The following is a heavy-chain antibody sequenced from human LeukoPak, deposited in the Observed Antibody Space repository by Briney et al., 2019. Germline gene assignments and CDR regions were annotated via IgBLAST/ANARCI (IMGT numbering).Heavy chain of an antibody. CDR2: IYYSGST. CDR3: ARGSANNYYGSGSYYNDPYYFDY. CDR1: GGSISSSSYY. Sequence: SETLSLTCTVSGGSISSSSYYWGWIRQPPGKGLEWIGSIYYSGSTYYNPSLKSRVTISVDTSKNQFSLKLSSVTAADTAVYYCARGSANNYYGSGSYYNDPYYFDYWGQGTLVTVSS. J-gene: IGHJ4*02. V-gene: IGHV4-39*07. D-gene: IGHD3-10*01.